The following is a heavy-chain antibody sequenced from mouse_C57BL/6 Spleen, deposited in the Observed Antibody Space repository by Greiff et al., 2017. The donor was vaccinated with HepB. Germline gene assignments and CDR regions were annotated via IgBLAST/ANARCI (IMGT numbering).Heavy chain of an antibody. V-gene: IGHV1-61*01. D-gene: IGHD1-2*01. Sequence: QVQLQQPGAELVRPGSSVKLSCKASGYTFTSYWMDWVKQRPGQGLEWIGNIYPSDSETHYNQKFKDKATLTVYKSSSTAYMQLSSLTSEDSAVYYCARGYYGLDYWGQGTTLTVSS. J-gene: IGHJ2*01. CDR3: ARGYYGLDY. CDR1: GYTFTSYW. CDR2: IYPSDSET.